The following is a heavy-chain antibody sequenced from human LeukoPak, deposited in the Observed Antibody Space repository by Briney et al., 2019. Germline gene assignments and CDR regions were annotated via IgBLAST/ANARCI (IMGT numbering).Heavy chain of an antibody. CDR2: INPSGGST. D-gene: IGHD6-13*01. Sequence: GASVKVSCKASGYTFTSYYMHWVRQAPGQGLEWMGIINPSGGSTSYAQKFQGRVTMTRDTSTSTVYMELSSLRSEDTAVYYCARSDWQQLVRPTAYYYYYYMDVWGKGTTVTVSS. V-gene: IGHV1-46*01. CDR3: ARSDWQQLVRPTAYYYYYYMDV. J-gene: IGHJ6*03. CDR1: GYTFTSYY.